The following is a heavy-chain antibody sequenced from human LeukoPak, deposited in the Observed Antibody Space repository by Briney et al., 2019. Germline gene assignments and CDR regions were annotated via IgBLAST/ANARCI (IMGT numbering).Heavy chain of an antibody. V-gene: IGHV3-11*01. CDR2: ISSSGSTI. CDR3: ARGRYYYDSSGHKDDY. CDR1: GFTFSDYY. J-gene: IGHJ4*02. Sequence: GGSLRLSCAASGFTFSDYYMSWIRQAPGKGLEWVSYISSSGSTIYYADSVKGRFTISRDNAKNSLYLQMNSLRAEDTAVYHCARGRYYYDSSGHKDDYWGQGTLVTVSS. D-gene: IGHD3-22*01.